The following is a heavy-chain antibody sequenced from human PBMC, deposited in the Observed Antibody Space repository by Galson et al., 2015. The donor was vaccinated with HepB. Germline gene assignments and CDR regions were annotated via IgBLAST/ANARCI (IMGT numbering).Heavy chain of an antibody. V-gene: IGHV3-30*18. J-gene: IGHJ4*02. CDR3: AKEADHIYDFWTYSSSWYAGEMDY. CDR1: GFTFSSYG. CDR2: ISYDGSNK. D-gene: IGHD6-13*01. Sequence: SLRLSCAASGFTFSSYGMHWVRQAPGKGLEWVAVISYDGSNKYYADSVKGRFTISRDNSKNTLYLQMNSLRAEDTAVYYCAKEADHIYDFWTYSSSWYAGEMDYWGQGTLVTVSS.